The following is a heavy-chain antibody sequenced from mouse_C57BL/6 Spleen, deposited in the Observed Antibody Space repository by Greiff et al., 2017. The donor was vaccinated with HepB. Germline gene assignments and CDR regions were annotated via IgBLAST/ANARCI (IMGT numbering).Heavy chain of an antibody. CDR2: IDPSDSYT. V-gene: IGHV1-50*01. CDR3: ARRKGLGRDWYFDV. CDR1: GYTFTSYW. D-gene: IGHD4-1*01. J-gene: IGHJ1*03. Sequence: QVQLKQPGAELVKPGASVKLSCKASGYTFTSYWMQWVKQRPGQGLEWIGEIDPSDSYTNYNQKFKGKATLTVDTSSSTAYMQLSSLTSEDSAVYYCARRKGLGRDWYFDVWGTGTTVTVSS.